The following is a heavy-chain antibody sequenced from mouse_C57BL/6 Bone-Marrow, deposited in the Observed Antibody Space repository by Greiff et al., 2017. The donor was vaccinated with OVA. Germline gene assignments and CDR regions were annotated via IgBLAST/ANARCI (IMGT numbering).Heavy chain of an antibody. CDR2: IYPRDGST. CDR3: ARGLRRGYYFDY. V-gene: IGHV1-78*01. CDR1: GYTFTDHT. Sequence: VQRVESDAELVKPGASVKISCKVSGYTFTDHTIHWMKQRPEQGLEWIGYIYPRDGSTKYNEKFKGKATLTADKSSSTAYMQLNSLTSEDSAVYFCARGLRRGYYFDYWGQGTTLTVSS. J-gene: IGHJ2*01. D-gene: IGHD2-4*01.